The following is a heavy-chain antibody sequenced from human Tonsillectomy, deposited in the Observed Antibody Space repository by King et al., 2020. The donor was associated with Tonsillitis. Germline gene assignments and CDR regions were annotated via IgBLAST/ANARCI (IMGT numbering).Heavy chain of an antibody. Sequence: VQLVESGGRVVQPGRSLRLSCATSGFNFSSYALHWVRQAPGKGLEWVAIISYDGEIKYYADSVKGRFNISRDNTKNRLYLQMNSLRGDDAGVYYCAKTPQDGKIVPDYFDYWGQGTQVSVSS. D-gene: IGHD3-22*01. V-gene: IGHV3-33*03. CDR3: AKTPQDGKIVPDYFDY. CDR1: GFNFSSYA. J-gene: IGHJ4*02. CDR2: ISYDGEIK.